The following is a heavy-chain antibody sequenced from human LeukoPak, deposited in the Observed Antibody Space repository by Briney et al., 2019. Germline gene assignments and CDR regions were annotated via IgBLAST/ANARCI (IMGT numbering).Heavy chain of an antibody. D-gene: IGHD1-26*01. V-gene: IGHV3-53*01. Sequence: GGSLRLSCAASGFTFSSYSMNWVRQAPGKGLEWVSEIYSDGSTYYAASVKGRFSISRDNSKNTVYLQMNSLRAEDTAVYYCARELREHGVFDIWGQGTMVTVSS. CDR3: ARELREHGVFDI. CDR1: GFTFSSYS. CDR2: IYSDGST. J-gene: IGHJ3*02.